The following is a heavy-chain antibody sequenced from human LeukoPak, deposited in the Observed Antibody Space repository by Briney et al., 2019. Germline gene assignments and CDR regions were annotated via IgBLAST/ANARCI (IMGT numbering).Heavy chain of an antibody. J-gene: IGHJ4*02. CDR3: ARSPFSGILDY. CDR1: GGSISSYY. V-gene: IGHV4-59*01. Sequence: PSETLSLTCTVSGGSISSYYWSWIRQPPGKGLEWIGYIYYSGSTNYNPSLKSRVTISVDTSKNRFSLKLSSVTAADTAVYYCARSPFSGILDYWGQGTLVTVSS. CDR2: IYYSGST. D-gene: IGHD3-9*01.